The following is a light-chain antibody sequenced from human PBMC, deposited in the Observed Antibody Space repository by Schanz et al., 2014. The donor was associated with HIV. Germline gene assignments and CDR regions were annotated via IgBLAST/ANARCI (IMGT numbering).Light chain of an antibody. Sequence: DIQMTQSPSPLSASVGDRVTITCRASQDIRDDLGWYQQKPGTAPKRLIYGASNLQSGVPSRFSASGSETEFTLTISRLQPDDYATYYCLQYHAYPWTFGQGTNVDVK. CDR2: GAS. CDR1: QDIRDD. CDR3: LQYHAYPWT. V-gene: IGKV1-17*01. J-gene: IGKJ1*01.